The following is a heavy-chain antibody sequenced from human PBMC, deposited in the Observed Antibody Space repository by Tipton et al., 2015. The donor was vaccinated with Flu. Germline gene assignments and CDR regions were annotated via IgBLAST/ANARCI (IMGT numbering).Heavy chain of an antibody. CDR1: GFTFSDDY. CDR2: ISSSGSTI. D-gene: IGHD3-3*01. V-gene: IGHV3-11*01. CDR3: ARDHPPSITVLGEITDYFGMDV. Sequence: SLRLSCAASGFTFSDDYMSWIRQAPGKGLEWVSHISSSGSTINYADSVKGRFTISRDNAKNLLYLQMNSLRAEDTAVYYCARDHPPSITVLGEITDYFGMDVWDQGP. J-gene: IGHJ6*02.